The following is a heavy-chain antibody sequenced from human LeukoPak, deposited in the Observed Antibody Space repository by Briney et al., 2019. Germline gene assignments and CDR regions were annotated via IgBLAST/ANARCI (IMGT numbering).Heavy chain of an antibody. D-gene: IGHD6-13*01. CDR1: GGTFSSYT. V-gene: IGHV1-69*02. CDR2: IIPILGIA. Sequence: SVEVSCKASGGTFSSYTISWVRQAPGQGLERMGRIIPILGIANYAQKFQGRVTITADKSTSTAYMELSSLRSEDTAVYYCARGVHSSSWAYYYYYMDVWGKGTTVTVSS. J-gene: IGHJ6*03. CDR3: ARGVHSSSWAYYYYYMDV.